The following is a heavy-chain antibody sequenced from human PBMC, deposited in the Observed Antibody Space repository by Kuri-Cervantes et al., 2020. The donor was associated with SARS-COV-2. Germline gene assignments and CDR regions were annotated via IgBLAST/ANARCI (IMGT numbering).Heavy chain of an antibody. D-gene: IGHD2-15*01. V-gene: IGHV1-69*10. CDR2: IIPILGIA. Sequence: SVKVSCKASGGTFSSYAISWVRQAPGQGLEWMGGIIPILGIANYAQKFQGRVTITADKSTSTAYMELSSLRAEDTAVYYCAKDTPLTTLDYWGQGTLVTVSS. CDR3: AKDTPLTTLDY. CDR1: GGTFSSYA. J-gene: IGHJ4*02.